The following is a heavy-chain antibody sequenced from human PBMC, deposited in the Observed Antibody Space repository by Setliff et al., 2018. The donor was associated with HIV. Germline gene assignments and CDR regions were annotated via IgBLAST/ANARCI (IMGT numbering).Heavy chain of an antibody. V-gene: IGHV3-53*01. CDR2: IYRGGST. CDR1: GFTVSSNY. Sequence: GGSLRLSCAASGFTVSSNYMSWVRQAPGKGLEWVSVIYRGGSTYYADSVKGRFTISRDNSKNTLYLQMNSLRAEDTAVYYCARGGAFDWLFLDVWGKGTTVTVS. CDR3: ARGGAFDWLFLDV. D-gene: IGHD3-9*01. J-gene: IGHJ6*03.